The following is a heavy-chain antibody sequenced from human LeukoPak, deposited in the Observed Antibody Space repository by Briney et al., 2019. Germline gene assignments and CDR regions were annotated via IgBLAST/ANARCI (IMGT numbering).Heavy chain of an antibody. Sequence: SSETLSLTCTVSGGSISSYYWSWIRQPPGKGLEWIGYIYYSGSTNYNPSLKSRVTISVDTSKNQFSLKLSSVTAADTAVYYCARSFGYFDNWGQGTLVTVSS. J-gene: IGHJ4*02. CDR2: IYYSGST. V-gene: IGHV4-59*01. D-gene: IGHD2-15*01. CDR1: GGSISSYY. CDR3: ARSFGYFDN.